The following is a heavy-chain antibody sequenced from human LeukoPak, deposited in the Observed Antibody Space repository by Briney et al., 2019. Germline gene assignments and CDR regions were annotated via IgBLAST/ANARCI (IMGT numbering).Heavy chain of an antibody. CDR3: ASASGTGDAFDI. CDR2: IYYSGST. D-gene: IGHD3-10*01. CDR1: GGSISSYY. V-gene: IGHV4-59*12. J-gene: IGHJ3*02. Sequence: SETLSLTCTVSGGSISSYYWSWIRQPPGKGLEWIGYIYYSGSTNYNPSLKSRVTISVDTSKNQFSLKLSSVTAADTAVYYCASASGTGDAFDIWGQGTMVTVSS.